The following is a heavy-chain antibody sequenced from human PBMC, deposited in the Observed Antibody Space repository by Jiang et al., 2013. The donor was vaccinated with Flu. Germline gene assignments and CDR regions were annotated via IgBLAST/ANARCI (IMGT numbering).Heavy chain of an antibody. CDR2: IYYSGST. Sequence: SLTCAVSGASISRPGYYWSWIRQHPEKGLEWIGYIYYSGSTYYNPSLKSRASISIDTSKNLFSLKVASVTAADTAVYYCAHLACSSPSCPTSVWGQGTTVIVSS. CDR1: GASISRPGYY. J-gene: IGHJ6*02. CDR3: AHLACSSPSCPTSV. D-gene: IGHD2-2*01. V-gene: IGHV4-31*11.